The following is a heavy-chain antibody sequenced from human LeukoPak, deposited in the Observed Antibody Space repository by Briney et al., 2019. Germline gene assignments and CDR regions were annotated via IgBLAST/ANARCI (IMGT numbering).Heavy chain of an antibody. CDR3: AKDTRAGG. J-gene: IGHJ4*02. CDR2: ISYDGSNK. V-gene: IGHV3-30*18. CDR1: GFTFSSYG. Sequence: PGRSLRLSCAASGFTFSSYGMHWVRQAPGKGLEWVAVISYDGSNKYYADSVKGRFTISRDNSKDTLFLQMNSLRAEDTAVYYCAKDTRAGGWGQGTLVTVSS. D-gene: IGHD1-26*01.